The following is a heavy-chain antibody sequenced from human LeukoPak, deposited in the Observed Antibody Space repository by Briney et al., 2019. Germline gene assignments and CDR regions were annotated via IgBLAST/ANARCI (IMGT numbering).Heavy chain of an antibody. D-gene: IGHD2-2*01. CDR2: IYSGGST. J-gene: IGHJ6*03. Sequence: GGSLRLSCAASGFTVSSNYMSWVRQAPGKGLEWVSLIYSGGSTYYADSVKGRFTISRDNSKNTLYLQMKSLRAEDTAVYYCASGYCSSSSCFNYYMDVWGKGTTVTISS. CDR3: ASGYCSSSSCFNYYMDV. CDR1: GFTVSSNY. V-gene: IGHV3-66*01.